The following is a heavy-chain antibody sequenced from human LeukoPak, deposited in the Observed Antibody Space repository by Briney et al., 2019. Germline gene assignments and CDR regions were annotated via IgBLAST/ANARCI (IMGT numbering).Heavy chain of an antibody. Sequence: VGFLRLSCAASGFTFSSYAMHWVRQAPGKGLESVSAISSNGVSTYYANSVKGRFTISRDNSKSMLYLQMGSLRAEDMAVYYCARARDYFDSSEIGYWGQGTLVTVSS. D-gene: IGHD3-22*01. V-gene: IGHV3-64*01. J-gene: IGHJ4*02. CDR3: ARARDYFDSSEIGY. CDR2: ISSNGVST. CDR1: GFTFSSYA.